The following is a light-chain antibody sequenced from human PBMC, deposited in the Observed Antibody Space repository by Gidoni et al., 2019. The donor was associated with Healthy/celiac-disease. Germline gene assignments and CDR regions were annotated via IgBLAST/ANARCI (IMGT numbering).Light chain of an antibody. CDR3: QQRSNWPPLMYT. CDR2: DAS. J-gene: IGKJ2*01. Sequence: EIVLTQSPATLSLSPGERATLSCRASQSVSSYLAWYQQKPGQAPRLLIYDASNRATGIPARFSGSGSGTDFTITISSLEPEDFAVYYCQQRSNWPPLMYTFGQGTKLEIK. CDR1: QSVSSY. V-gene: IGKV3-11*01.